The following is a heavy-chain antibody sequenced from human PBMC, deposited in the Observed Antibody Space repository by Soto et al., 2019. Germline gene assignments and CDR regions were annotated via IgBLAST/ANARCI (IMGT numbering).Heavy chain of an antibody. CDR1: GGSFRSYA. CDR3: ARAYDVRSGNDYGMDV. CDR2: VIPMFGTP. Sequence: QVQLVQSGAEVKKPGSSLRVSCKASGGSFRSYAFRWVRQAPGQRLEWMGGVIPMFGTPKNAQKFQTRITIGADEFTRTVYMELSSLTSEDTAIYYCARAYDVRSGNDYGMDVWGQGTTVTVSS. J-gene: IGHJ6*02. D-gene: IGHD5-12*01. V-gene: IGHV1-69*01.